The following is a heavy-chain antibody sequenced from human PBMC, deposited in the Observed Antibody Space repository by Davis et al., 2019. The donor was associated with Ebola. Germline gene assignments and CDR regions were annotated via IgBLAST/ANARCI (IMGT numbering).Heavy chain of an antibody. CDR3: ARDLIYCSGGSCYYNWFDP. V-gene: IGHV3-21*01. CDR2: ISSSSSYI. J-gene: IGHJ5*02. Sequence: GESLKISCAASGFTFSSYSMNWVRQAPGKGLEWVSSISSSSSYIYYADSVKGRFTISRDNAKNSLYLQMNSLRAEDTAVYYCARDLIYCSGGSCYYNWFDPWGQGTLVTVSS. CDR1: GFTFSSYS. D-gene: IGHD2-15*01.